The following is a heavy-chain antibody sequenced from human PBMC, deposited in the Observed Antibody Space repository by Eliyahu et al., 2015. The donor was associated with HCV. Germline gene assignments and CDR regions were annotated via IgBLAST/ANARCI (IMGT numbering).Heavy chain of an antibody. CDR3: AKDSHDSRGHEIPLDN. D-gene: IGHD3-22*01. CDR1: GFTVXDSS. CDR2: IYRGGST. V-gene: IGHV3-66*02. Sequence: EVQLVESGGSLVQPGGSLRLSCAVSGFTVXDSSMTWVRQAPGKGLEWVSVIYRGGSTYYADSVKGRFTISRDNSKNTLYLQMNSLRADDTAVYHCAKDSHDSRGHEIPLDNWGQGTLVTVSS. J-gene: IGHJ4*02.